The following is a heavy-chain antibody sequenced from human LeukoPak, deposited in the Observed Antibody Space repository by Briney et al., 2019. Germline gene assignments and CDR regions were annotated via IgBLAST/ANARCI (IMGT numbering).Heavy chain of an antibody. CDR1: GGSISSGGYY. Sequence: SETLSLTCTVSGGSISSGGYYWSWIRQHPGKGLEWIGYIYYSGSTYYNPSLKSRVTISVDTSKNQFSLKLSSVTAADTAVYYCARYGYSYGTDYWGQGTLVTVSS. CDR2: IYYSGST. J-gene: IGHJ4*02. D-gene: IGHD5-18*01. CDR3: ARYGYSYGTDY. V-gene: IGHV4-31*03.